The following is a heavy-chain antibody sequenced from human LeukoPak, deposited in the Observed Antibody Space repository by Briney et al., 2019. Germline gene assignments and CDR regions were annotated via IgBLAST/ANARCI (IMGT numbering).Heavy chain of an antibody. CDR3: ARQGSSWSVWGVWYFDF. CDR2: IKQDGSEK. J-gene: IGHJ4*02. CDR1: GFTFSSYW. Sequence: GGSLRLSCAASGFTFSSYWMSWVRQAPGKGLEWVANIKQDGSEKYYVDSVKGRFTISRDNAKNSLYLQMNSLRAEDTAVYYCARQGSSWSVWGVWYFDFWGQGTLVTVSS. V-gene: IGHV3-7*01. D-gene: IGHD6-13*01.